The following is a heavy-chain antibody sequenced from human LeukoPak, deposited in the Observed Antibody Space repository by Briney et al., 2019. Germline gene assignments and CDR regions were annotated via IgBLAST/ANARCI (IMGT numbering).Heavy chain of an antibody. CDR2: ISYDGTHK. CDR1: GFTFSSYA. CDR3: AKELRIAVAGTRGYYFDY. Sequence: PGGSLRLSCVGSGFTFSSYAMHWVRQAPGKGLEWVAFISYDGTHKSYTDSVKGRFTISRDNSKNTLYLQMNSLRAEDTAVYYCAKELRIAVAGTRGYYFDYWGQGTLVTVSS. V-gene: IGHV3-30*04. D-gene: IGHD6-19*01. J-gene: IGHJ4*02.